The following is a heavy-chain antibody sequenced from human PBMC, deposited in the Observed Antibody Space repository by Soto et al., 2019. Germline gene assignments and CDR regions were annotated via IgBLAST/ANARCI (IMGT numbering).Heavy chain of an antibody. D-gene: IGHD3-3*01. CDR3: TTDFWSGYYWSYYYGMDV. Sequence: GGSLRLSCAASGFTFSNAWMNWVRQAPGKGLEWVGRIKSKTDGGTTDYAAPVKGRFTISRDDSKNTLYLQMNSLKTEDTAVYYCTTDFWSGYYWSYYYGMDVWGQGTTVTVSS. CDR2: IKSKTDGGTT. J-gene: IGHJ6*02. V-gene: IGHV3-15*07. CDR1: GFTFSNAW.